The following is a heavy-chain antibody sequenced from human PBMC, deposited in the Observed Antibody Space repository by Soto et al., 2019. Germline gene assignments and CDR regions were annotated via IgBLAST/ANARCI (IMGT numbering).Heavy chain of an antibody. CDR2: IFYSGTA. D-gene: IGHD4-17*01. J-gene: IGHJ2*01. V-gene: IGHV4-31*03. CDR1: GCFFSRGVYH. CDR3: AIVYGDYGLACL. Sequence: QGQLQESGPGLVKPSQTLSLTCTVSGCFFSRGVYHWHWIRQHPGKGLVWIGYIFYSGTAYYNPSLQGRVSISVDPPRNPFSLKMTSVTAADTAISYCAIVYGDYGLACLWGSGTLVTVSS.